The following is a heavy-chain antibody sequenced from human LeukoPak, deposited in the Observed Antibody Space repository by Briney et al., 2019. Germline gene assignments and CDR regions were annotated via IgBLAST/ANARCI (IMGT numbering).Heavy chain of an antibody. CDR2: IRSDRTYK. J-gene: IGHJ4*02. Sequence: PGGSLRLSCAASGFTVSNKYMTWVRQAPGKGLEWVAFIRSDRTYKYYADSVEGRFTISRDNSKNTLYLQMNSLRAEDTAFYYCAKDRVEGVLTAIPTHFDYWGQGTLVTVSS. V-gene: IGHV3-30*02. CDR1: GFTVSNKY. D-gene: IGHD2-21*02. CDR3: AKDRVEGVLTAIPTHFDY.